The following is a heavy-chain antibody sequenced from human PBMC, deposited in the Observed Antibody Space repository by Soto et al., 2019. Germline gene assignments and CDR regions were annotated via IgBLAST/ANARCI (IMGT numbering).Heavy chain of an antibody. D-gene: IGHD2-21*02. CDR2: IIPIFGTA. J-gene: IGHJ6*02. Sequence: QAQLEQSGGEVKKPGSSVKVSCKASRVAFSKFIVTWVRQAPGLGLEWVGGIIPIFGTANYAQKFQGRVTITADESTSTGYMELRSLNSEDTAVYYCARQIHLTSYYGMDVWGQGTTVTVSS. CDR1: RVAFSKFI. CDR3: ARQIHLTSYYGMDV. V-gene: IGHV1-69*01.